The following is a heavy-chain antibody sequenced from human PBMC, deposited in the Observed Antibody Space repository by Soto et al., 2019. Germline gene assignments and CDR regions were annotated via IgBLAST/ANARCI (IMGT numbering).Heavy chain of an antibody. D-gene: IGHD3-22*01. Sequence: SETLSLTCTLSGGSFNNDYWTWIRQSPGKGLEWIGYIFHSGITDYNPSVKSRVTISIDKSKNLFSLKLTSVTAADTAVYYCARDRYFYDSAGYYRTLDSWGQGILVTVSS. CDR3: ARDRYFYDSAGYYRTLDS. V-gene: IGHV4-59*01. CDR2: IFHSGIT. CDR1: GGSFNNDY. J-gene: IGHJ5*01.